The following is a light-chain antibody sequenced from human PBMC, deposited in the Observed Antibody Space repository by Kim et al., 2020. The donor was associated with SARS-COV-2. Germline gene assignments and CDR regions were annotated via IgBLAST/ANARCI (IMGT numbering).Light chain of an antibody. CDR1: SSNIGADYG. V-gene: IGLV1-40*01. J-gene: IGLJ2*01. CDR2: ANN. Sequence: GQRVTIACTGSSSNIGADYGVHWYQQFPGTAPTLLIYANNNRPSGVPDRFSGSKSGTSVSLAITGLQADDEADYYCQSYDSSLSVVFGGGTQLTVL. CDR3: QSYDSSLSVV.